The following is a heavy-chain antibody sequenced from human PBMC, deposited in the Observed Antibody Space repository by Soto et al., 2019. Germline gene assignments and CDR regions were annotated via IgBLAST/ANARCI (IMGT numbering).Heavy chain of an antibody. V-gene: IGHV1-46*01. CDR1: GYTFTSYY. D-gene: IGHD3-10*01. Sequence: ASVKVSCKASGYTFTSYYMHWVRQAPGQGLEWMGIINPSGGSTSYAQKFQGRVTMTRDTSTSTVYMELSSLRSEDTAVYYCARGTYGSGSYDISGYYYRMDVWGQGTTVTVSS. CDR3: ARGTYGSGSYDISGYYYRMDV. J-gene: IGHJ6*02. CDR2: INPSGGST.